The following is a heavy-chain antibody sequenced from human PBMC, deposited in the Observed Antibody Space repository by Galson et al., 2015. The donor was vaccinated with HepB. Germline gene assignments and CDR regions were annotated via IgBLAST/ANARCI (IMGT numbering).Heavy chain of an antibody. D-gene: IGHD3-9*01. CDR1: GGTFSSYA. J-gene: IGHJ4*02. Sequence: SVKVSCKASGGTFSSYAISWVRQAPGQGLEWMGRIIPIVGIANYAQKFQGRVTITADKSTSTAYMELSSLRPEDTAVYYCARDPNDILTGTPLGRDHYWGQGTLVTVSS. CDR3: ARDPNDILTGTPLGRDHY. CDR2: IIPIVGIA. V-gene: IGHV1-69*04.